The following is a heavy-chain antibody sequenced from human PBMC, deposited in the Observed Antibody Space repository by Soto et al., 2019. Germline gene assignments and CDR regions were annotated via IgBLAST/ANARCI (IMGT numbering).Heavy chain of an antibody. CDR3: AREFTRYYDILTGASLDI. J-gene: IGHJ3*02. V-gene: IGHV1-46*01. Sequence: ASATVSCKASGYTFTSYYMHWVRQAPGQGLEWMGRINPSGGSTNYAQKFQGRVTITADTSTSTAYMELSSLRSEDTAVYYCAREFTRYYDILTGASLDIWGQGTMVTVSS. CDR2: INPSGGST. CDR1: GYTFTSYY. D-gene: IGHD3-9*01.